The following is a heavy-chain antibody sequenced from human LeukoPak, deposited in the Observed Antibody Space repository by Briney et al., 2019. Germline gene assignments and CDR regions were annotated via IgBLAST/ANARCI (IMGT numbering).Heavy chain of an antibody. CDR3: ARDKGGPATTDAFDI. CDR2: ISGDGGST. D-gene: IGHD1-14*01. Sequence: GGSLRLSCAASGFTFDDYAMHWVRQAPGKGLEWVSLISGDGGSTYYADSVKGRFTISRDNVENSLYLQMKSLRDEDTAVYYCARDKGGPATTDAFDIWGQRTMVTVSS. J-gene: IGHJ3*02. CDR1: GFTFDDYA. V-gene: IGHV3-43*02.